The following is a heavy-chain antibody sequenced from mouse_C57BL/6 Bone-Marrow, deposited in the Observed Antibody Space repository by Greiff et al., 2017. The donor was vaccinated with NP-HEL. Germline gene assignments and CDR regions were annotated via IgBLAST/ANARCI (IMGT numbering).Heavy chain of an antibody. Sequence: VVEPGASVKISCKASGYAFSSSWMNWVKQRPGKGLEWIGRIYPGDGDTNYNGKFKGKATLTADKSSSTAYMQLSSLTSEDSAVYFCARGYHWFAYWGQGTLVTVSA. CDR2: IYPGDGDT. J-gene: IGHJ3*01. CDR1: GYAFSSSW. CDR3: ARGYHWFAY. D-gene: IGHD2-2*01. V-gene: IGHV1-82*01.